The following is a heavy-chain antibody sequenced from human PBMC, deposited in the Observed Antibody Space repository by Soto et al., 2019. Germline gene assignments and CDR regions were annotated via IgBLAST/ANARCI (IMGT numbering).Heavy chain of an antibody. CDR2: IDHSGNT. Sequence: QVQLQESGPGLVKPSETLSLTCTVSDGSISTYYWSWIRQPPGKGLEWIGYIDHSGNTKYNPSLKSRVTISVDTSKDQFTLKLSSVTAADTAMYYCARGGPAIPPWYWGQGTLVTVSS. V-gene: IGHV4-59*01. D-gene: IGHD5-18*01. CDR3: ARGGPAIPPWY. CDR1: DGSISTYY. J-gene: IGHJ4*02.